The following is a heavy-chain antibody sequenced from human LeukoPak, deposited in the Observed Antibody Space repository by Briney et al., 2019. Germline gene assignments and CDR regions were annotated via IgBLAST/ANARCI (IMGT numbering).Heavy chain of an antibody. Sequence: GGSLRLSCAASGFTFSDYYMSWIRQAPGKGLEWISYISNSVSSIISYEDSVKGRLNISRDNAKNSLYLQMNSLRAEDTAVYYCARERGHHFEYWGQGTVVTVSS. D-gene: IGHD6-25*01. J-gene: IGHJ4*02. CDR1: GFTFSDYY. CDR2: ISNSVSSII. CDR3: ARERGHHFEY. V-gene: IGHV3-11*04.